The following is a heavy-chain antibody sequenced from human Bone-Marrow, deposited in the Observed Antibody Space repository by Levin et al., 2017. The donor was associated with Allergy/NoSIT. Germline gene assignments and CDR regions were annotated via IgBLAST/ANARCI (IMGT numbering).Heavy chain of an antibody. V-gene: IGHV1-18*01. CDR1: GYTFTSYG. J-gene: IGHJ5*02. D-gene: IGHD3-22*01. Sequence: ASVKVSCKASGYTFTSYGISWVRQAPGQGLEWMGWISAYNGNTNYAQKLQGRVTMTTDTSTSTAYMELRSLRSDDTAVYYCARVAVVWSSGYYYPGWFDPWGQGTLVTVSS. CDR2: ISAYNGNT. CDR3: ARVAVVWSSGYYYPGWFDP.